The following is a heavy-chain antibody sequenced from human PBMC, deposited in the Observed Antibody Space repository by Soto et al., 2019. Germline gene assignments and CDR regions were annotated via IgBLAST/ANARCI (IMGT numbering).Heavy chain of an antibody. V-gene: IGHV1-24*01. CDR3: ATGLSGTAAYYGMDV. Sequence: GASVKVSCKVSGYTLTELSMHWVRQAPGRGLEWMGGFDPEDGETIYAQKFQGRVTMTEDTSTDTAYMELSSLRSEDTAVYYCATGLSGTAAYYGMDVWGQGTTVTVSS. CDR2: FDPEDGET. J-gene: IGHJ6*02. CDR1: GYTLTELS. D-gene: IGHD1-26*01.